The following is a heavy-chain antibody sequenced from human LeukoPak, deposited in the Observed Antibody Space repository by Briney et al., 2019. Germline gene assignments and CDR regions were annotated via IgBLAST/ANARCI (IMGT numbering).Heavy chain of an antibody. Sequence: PSETLSLTCTVSGGSISSGGYYWSWIRQHPGKGLEWIGYIYYSGSTNYNPSLKSRVTISVDTSKNQFSLKLSSVTAADTAVYYCARGAGSSGWYYFDYWGQGTLVTVSS. D-gene: IGHD6-19*01. CDR1: GGSISSGGYY. CDR3: ARGAGSSGWYYFDY. CDR2: IYYSGST. J-gene: IGHJ4*02. V-gene: IGHV4-61*08.